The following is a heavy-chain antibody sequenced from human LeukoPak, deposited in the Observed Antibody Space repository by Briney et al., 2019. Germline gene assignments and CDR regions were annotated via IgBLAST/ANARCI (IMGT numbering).Heavy chain of an antibody. J-gene: IGHJ6*03. V-gene: IGHV3-23*01. Sequence: GGSLRLSCAASGFTFSSYAMSWVRQAPGKGLEWVSAISGRGGSTYYADSVKGRFTISRDNSKNTLYLQMNSLRAEDTAVYYCAKGSVGATPYYMDVWGKGTTVTVSS. D-gene: IGHD1-26*01. CDR2: ISGRGGST. CDR1: GFTFSSYA. CDR3: AKGSVGATPYYMDV.